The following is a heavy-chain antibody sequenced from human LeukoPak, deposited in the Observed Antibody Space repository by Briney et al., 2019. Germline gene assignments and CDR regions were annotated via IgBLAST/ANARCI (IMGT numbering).Heavy chain of an antibody. CDR3: AKDQSENSDGGFDI. V-gene: IGHV3-30*18. D-gene: IGHD2-15*01. J-gene: IGHJ3*02. CDR2: ISYDGTNK. Sequence: GGSLRLSCAASGFTFRNYGMQWVRQAPGKGLEWVAFISYDGTNKYYADSGKGRFAISRDTSKHTLYLQMNGLRTEDTAVYYCAKDQSENSDGGFDIWGQGTMVTVSS. CDR1: GFTFRNYG.